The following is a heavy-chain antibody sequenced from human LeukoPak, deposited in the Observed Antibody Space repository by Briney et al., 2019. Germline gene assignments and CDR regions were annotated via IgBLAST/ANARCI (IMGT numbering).Heavy chain of an antibody. CDR3: ATAGSGRDFSLDY. CDR2: IRNDGTNI. V-gene: IGHV3-7*04. Sequence: GGSLRLSCVASGFDIRHYYMSWVRQAPGKGLEWVADIRNDGTNIYNVDSVRGRFTISRDDAKNSLFLQMNSLKDEDTAVYYCATAGSGRDFSLDYWGQGTLVTVSS. CDR1: GFDIRHYY. D-gene: IGHD3-10*01. J-gene: IGHJ4*02.